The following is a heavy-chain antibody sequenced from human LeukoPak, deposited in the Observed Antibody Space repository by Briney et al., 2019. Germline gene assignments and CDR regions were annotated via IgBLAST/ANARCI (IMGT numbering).Heavy chain of an antibody. CDR2: IKQDGSEK. V-gene: IGHV3-7*01. CDR1: EFTFSTYW. Sequence: GGSLRLSCAASEFTFSTYWMNWVRQAPGKGLEWVANIKQDGSEKYYVDSVKGRFVVSRDNAKNSLYLQMNSLGAEDTAVYYCARGIVVPGIDYWGQGTLVTVSS. J-gene: IGHJ4*02. D-gene: IGHD2-15*01. CDR3: ARGIVVPGIDY.